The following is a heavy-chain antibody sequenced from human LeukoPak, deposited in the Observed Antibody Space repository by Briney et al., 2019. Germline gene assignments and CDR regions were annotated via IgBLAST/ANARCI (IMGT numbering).Heavy chain of an antibody. J-gene: IGHJ4*02. CDR2: INPSGGST. D-gene: IGHD6-19*01. V-gene: IGHV1-46*01. CDR1: GYTFTGYY. Sequence: ASVKVSCKASGYTFTGYYMHWVRQAPGQGLEWMGIINPSGGSTSYAQKFQGRVTMTRDMSTSTVYMELSSLRSEDTAVYYCARDGPLSIAVAAERFDYWGQGTLVTVSS. CDR3: ARDGPLSIAVAAERFDY.